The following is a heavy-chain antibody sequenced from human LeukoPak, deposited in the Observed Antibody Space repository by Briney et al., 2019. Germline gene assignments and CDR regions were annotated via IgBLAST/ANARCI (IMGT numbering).Heavy chain of an antibody. CDR1: EFIFNRSW. V-gene: IGHV3-21*01. D-gene: IGHD4/OR15-4a*01. CDR3: ARETEPLDYGDSTNLDY. J-gene: IGHJ4*02. Sequence: PGGSLRLSCAASEFIFNRSWMNWVRQAPGKGLEWVAFIGSRTGNIYYADSVKGRFSISRDNAKDSVYLQMNSLRADDTAVYYCARETEPLDYGDSTNLDYWGQGTLVTVSS. CDR2: IGSRTGNI.